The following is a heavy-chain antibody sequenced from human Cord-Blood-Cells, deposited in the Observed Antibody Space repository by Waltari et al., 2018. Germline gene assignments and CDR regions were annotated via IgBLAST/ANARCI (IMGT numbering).Heavy chain of an antibody. V-gene: IGHV1-8*01. CDR2: MNPNSGNT. D-gene: IGHD2-15*01. Sequence: QVQLVQSGAEVKKPGASVKVSCKASGYTFTSYDINWVRQATGQGLEWMVWMNPNSGNTGYAQKFQGRVTMTRNTSISTAYMELSSLRSEDTAVYYCASRHCSGGSCQPYYYYGMDVWGQGTTVTVSS. CDR1: GYTFTSYD. J-gene: IGHJ6*02. CDR3: ASRHCSGGSCQPYYYYGMDV.